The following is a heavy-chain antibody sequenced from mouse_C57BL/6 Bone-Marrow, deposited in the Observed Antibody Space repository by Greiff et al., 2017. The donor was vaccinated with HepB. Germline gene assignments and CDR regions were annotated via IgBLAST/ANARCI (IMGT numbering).Heavy chain of an antibody. CDR3: AIHYYGSSSYAMDY. J-gene: IGHJ4*01. Sequence: QVQLKQPGAELVKPGASVKVSCKASGYTFTSYWMHWVKQRPGQGLEWIGRIHPSDSDTNYNQKFKGKATLTVDKSSSTAYMQLSSLTSEDSAVYYWAIHYYGSSSYAMDYWGQGTAVTVSS. D-gene: IGHD1-1*01. V-gene: IGHV1-74*01. CDR2: IHPSDSDT. CDR1: GYTFTSYW.